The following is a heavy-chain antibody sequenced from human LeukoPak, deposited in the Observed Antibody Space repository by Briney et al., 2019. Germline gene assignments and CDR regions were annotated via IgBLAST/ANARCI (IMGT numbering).Heavy chain of an antibody. Sequence: GGSLRLSCAASGLTFSSYEMNWVRQAPGKGLEWVSYISSSGSTIYYADSVKGRFTISRDNAKNSLYLQMNSLRAEDTAVYYCARPNCSGGSCSLEDAFDIWGQGTMVTVSS. D-gene: IGHD2-15*01. J-gene: IGHJ3*02. CDR1: GLTFSSYE. CDR3: ARPNCSGGSCSLEDAFDI. V-gene: IGHV3-48*03. CDR2: ISSSGSTI.